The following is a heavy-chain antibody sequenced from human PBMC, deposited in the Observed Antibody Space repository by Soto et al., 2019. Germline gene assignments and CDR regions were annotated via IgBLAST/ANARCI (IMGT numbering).Heavy chain of an antibody. J-gene: IGHJ4*02. Sequence: EVQLLESGGGLVQPGGSLRLTGVASGFTFGNQDEGWVGQAPGKGLEWASGISGRGGVAYYADSVKGRLTIPRDNSKNTLYLQMNNLRANDTAVYYCAKDRQFRSYYESAGHYNDWGQGTLVTVSS. CDR3: AKDRQFRSYYESAGHYND. CDR2: ISGRGGVA. V-gene: IGHV3-23*01. CDR1: GFTFGNQD. D-gene: IGHD3-22*01.